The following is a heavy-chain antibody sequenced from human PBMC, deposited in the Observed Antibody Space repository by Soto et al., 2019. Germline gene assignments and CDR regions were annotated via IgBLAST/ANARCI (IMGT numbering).Heavy chain of an antibody. CDR1: GGSISSGDYY. J-gene: IGHJ4*02. CDR2: IYYSGST. CDR3: ARELQYYYDSSGYYTTSGDYFDY. V-gene: IGHV4-30-4*01. Sequence: SETLSLTCTVSGGSISSGDYYWSWIRQPPGKGLEWIGYIYYSGSTYYNPSLKSRVTISVDTSKNQFSLKLSSVTAADTAVYYCARELQYYYDSSGYYTTSGDYFDYWGQGTLVTVPS. D-gene: IGHD3-22*01.